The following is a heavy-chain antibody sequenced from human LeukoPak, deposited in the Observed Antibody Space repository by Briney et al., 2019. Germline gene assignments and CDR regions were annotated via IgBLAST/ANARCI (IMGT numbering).Heavy chain of an antibody. CDR3: ARGILLSSNITLLPSFDP. D-gene: IGHD2/OR15-2a*01. CDR2: INPNTGGT. Sequence: GASLKVSCKASGYTFTGYYIHWVRQAPGQGFEWMGWINPNTGGTKYAQKFQGRVTMTRDTSITTVYMDLARLGSDHSAVYFCARGILLSSNITLLPSFDPWGQGTLVTVSA. J-gene: IGHJ5*02. V-gene: IGHV1-2*02. CDR1: GYTFTGYY.